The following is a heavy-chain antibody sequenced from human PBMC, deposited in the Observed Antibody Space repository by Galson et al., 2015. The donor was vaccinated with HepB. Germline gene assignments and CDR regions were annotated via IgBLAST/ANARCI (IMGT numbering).Heavy chain of an antibody. CDR2: INAYNGNT. CDR1: GYTFTSYG. V-gene: IGHV1-18*01. Sequence: QSGAEVKEPGASVKVSCKSSGYTFTSYGIAWVRQAPGQGLEWMGWINAYNGNTNYAQRLQGRVTMTTDTSTSTAYMELRSLRSDDTAVYYCARRGWVSDAFDIWGQGTMVTVSS. J-gene: IGHJ3*02. D-gene: IGHD3-16*01. CDR3: ARRGWVSDAFDI.